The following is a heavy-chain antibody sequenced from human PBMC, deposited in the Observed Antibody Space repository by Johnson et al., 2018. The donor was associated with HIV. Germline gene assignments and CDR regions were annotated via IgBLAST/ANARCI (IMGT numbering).Heavy chain of an antibody. Sequence: VQLVESGGGLIQPGGSLRLSCATSGFTVSNTYMTWVRQAPGKGLEWVSGLDTGGNTYYADSVKGRFTISRDNSNNTLYVQMNGLRAEDTAVYYCARACRDGYTCDAFDIWGQGTLVTVSS. CDR2: LDTGGNT. CDR3: ARACRDGYTCDAFDI. CDR1: GFTVSNTY. J-gene: IGHJ3*02. V-gene: IGHV3-53*01. D-gene: IGHD5-24*01.